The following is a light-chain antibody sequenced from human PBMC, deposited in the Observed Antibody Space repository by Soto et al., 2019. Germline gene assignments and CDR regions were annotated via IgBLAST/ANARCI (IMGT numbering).Light chain of an antibody. J-gene: IGLJ2*01. CDR3: SSYTTSSTVV. V-gene: IGLV2-14*01. CDR2: EVS. Sequence: QSALTQPASVSGSPGQSITISCTGTSSDVGGYNFVSWYQQHPDKAPKLMIYEVSNRPSGVSNRFSGSKSGNTASLTISGLQAEDEAAYYCSSYTTSSTVVFGGGTKLTVL. CDR1: SSDVGGYNF.